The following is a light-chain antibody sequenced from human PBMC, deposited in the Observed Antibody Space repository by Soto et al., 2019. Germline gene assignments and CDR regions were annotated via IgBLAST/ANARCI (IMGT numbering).Light chain of an antibody. CDR3: RQRSNWPAMIT. CDR1: QSVSSA. Sequence: EIVLTQSPGTLSLSPGERATLSCRASQSVSSALAWYLQKPGQAPRLLIYDASTRAAGIPVRFSGSGSGTDFTLTISSLEPEDFAVYYCRQRSNWPAMITFGQGTRLEIK. V-gene: IGKV3-11*01. CDR2: DAS. J-gene: IGKJ5*01.